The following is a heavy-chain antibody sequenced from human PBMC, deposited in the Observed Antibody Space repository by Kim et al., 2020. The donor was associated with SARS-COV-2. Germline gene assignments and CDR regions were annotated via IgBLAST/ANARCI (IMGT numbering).Heavy chain of an antibody. CDR3: ARDCRARSGWYRDDAFDI. D-gene: IGHD6-19*01. Sequence: GGSLRLSCAASGFTFSSYSMNWVRQAPGKGLEWVSSISSSSSYIYYADSVKGRFTISRDNAKNSLYLQMNSLRAEDTAVYYCARDCRARSGWYRDDAFDIWGQGTMVTVSS. CDR2: ISSSSSYI. J-gene: IGHJ3*02. CDR1: GFTFSSYS. V-gene: IGHV3-21*01.